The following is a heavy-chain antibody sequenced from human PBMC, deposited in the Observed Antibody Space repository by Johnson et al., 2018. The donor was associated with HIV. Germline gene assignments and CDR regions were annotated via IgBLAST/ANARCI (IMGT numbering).Heavy chain of an antibody. CDR1: GFTFSSYA. V-gene: IGHV3-30-3*01. CDR3: ARDHAFDI. CDR2: ISYDGRNK. Sequence: VQLVESGGGVVQPGRSLRLSCAASGFTFSSYAMHWVRQAPGKGLEWVAVISYDGRNKYYADAVKGRFTISRDNSKNTLYLQMNSLRAEDTAVYYCARDHAFDIWGQGTMVTVSS. J-gene: IGHJ3*02.